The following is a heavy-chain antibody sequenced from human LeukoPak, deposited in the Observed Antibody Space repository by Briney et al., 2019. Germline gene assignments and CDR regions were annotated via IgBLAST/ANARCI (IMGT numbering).Heavy chain of an antibody. V-gene: IGHV4-4*09. J-gene: IGHJ3*01. Sequence: PSETLSLTCTVSGGSISMYYWSWIRQPPGKGLEWIGDIYTSGTTNYNPSLKSRVTISVDTSKSQFSLKLSSVTAADTAVHYCARLDSPAGPAHGTFDVWGQGTMVTASS. CDR2: IYTSGTT. D-gene: IGHD6-19*01. CDR1: GGSISMYY. CDR3: ARLDSPAGPAHGTFDV.